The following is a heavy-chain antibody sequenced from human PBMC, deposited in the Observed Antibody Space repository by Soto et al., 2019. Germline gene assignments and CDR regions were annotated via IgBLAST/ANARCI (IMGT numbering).Heavy chain of an antibody. V-gene: IGHV2-5*02. Sequence: QITLKASGPTLVKPTQTLTLTCTFSGFSLRTSGVGVGWIRQPPGEALEWLALIYWDDDKRYSPSLKSRLTLTKDTTRSPVVLTMTNMDPVDTATYYCAHSSRTYDYIWGSYRLGGFDYWGLGALVTVSS. J-gene: IGHJ4*02. CDR2: IYWDDDK. CDR3: AHSSRTYDYIWGSYRLGGFDY. D-gene: IGHD3-16*02. CDR1: GFSLRTSGVG.